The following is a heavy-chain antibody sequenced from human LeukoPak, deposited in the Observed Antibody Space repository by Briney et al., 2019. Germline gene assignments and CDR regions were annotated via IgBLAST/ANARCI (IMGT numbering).Heavy chain of an antibody. CDR1: GGSISSGSYH. V-gene: IGHV4-39*01. CDR2: IYYSGNT. Sequence: SETLSLTCTVSGGSISSGSYHWGWIRQPPEKGLEWIGSIYYSGNTYYNPSLKSRVTISVDTSKNQFSLKLSSVTAADTAVYYCAREIGVDMVAAITGFDYWGQGTLVTVSS. CDR3: AREIGVDMVAAITGFDY. D-gene: IGHD5-12*01. J-gene: IGHJ4*02.